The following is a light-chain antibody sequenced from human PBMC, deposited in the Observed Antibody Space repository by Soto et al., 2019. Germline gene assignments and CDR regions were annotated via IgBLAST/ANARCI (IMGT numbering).Light chain of an antibody. CDR2: EVS. CDR3: TSYTSSSRWV. Sequence: QSALTQPASVSGSPGQSITISCTGASNDIGRYNYASWFQQHPDKAPKLIIYEVSNRPSGVSHRFSGSKSGNTASLSISGLQAEDEADYYCTSYTSSSRWVFGGGTKVTVL. J-gene: IGLJ3*02. CDR1: SNDIGRYNY. V-gene: IGLV2-14*01.